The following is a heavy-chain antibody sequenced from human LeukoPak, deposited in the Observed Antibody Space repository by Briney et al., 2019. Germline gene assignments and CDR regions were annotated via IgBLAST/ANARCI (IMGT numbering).Heavy chain of an antibody. D-gene: IGHD6-13*01. J-gene: IGHJ6*02. Sequence: SETLSLTCTVSGGSISSYYWSWIRQPPGKGLEWIGYIYYSGSTNYNPSLKSRVTISVGTSKNQFSLKLSSVTAADTAVYYCARHQQQLVEDHYYYYGMDVWGQGTTVTVSS. CDR3: ARHQQQLVEDHYYYYGMDV. CDR1: GGSISSYY. V-gene: IGHV4-59*08. CDR2: IYYSGST.